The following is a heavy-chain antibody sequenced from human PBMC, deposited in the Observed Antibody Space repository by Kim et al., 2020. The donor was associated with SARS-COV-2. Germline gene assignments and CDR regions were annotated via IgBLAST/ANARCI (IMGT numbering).Heavy chain of an antibody. CDR3: ARAGSGYVHYDY. J-gene: IGHJ4*02. D-gene: IGHD5-18*01. V-gene: IGHV4-59*01. Sequence: TNSNPSLKSRVTISVDTSKNQFSLKLSSVTAADTAVYYCARAGSGYVHYDYWGQGTLVTVSS. CDR2: T.